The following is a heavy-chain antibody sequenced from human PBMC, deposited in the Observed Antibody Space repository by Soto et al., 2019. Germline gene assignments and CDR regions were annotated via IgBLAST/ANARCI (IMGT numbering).Heavy chain of an antibody. CDR3: VRENKYYYGVDV. V-gene: IGHV3-72*01. CDR2: ARNKASSSIV. CDR1: GFTFGDHY. J-gene: IGHJ6*02. Sequence: EVQLVESGGGLVQPGGSLRLSCAASGFTFGDHYLDWVRQAPGKALEWVGRARNKASSSIVEYAASVKGRFTISRDDSKNSLFLQMNSLDTEDTAVYYCVRENKYYYGVDVWVQGTTVTVSS.